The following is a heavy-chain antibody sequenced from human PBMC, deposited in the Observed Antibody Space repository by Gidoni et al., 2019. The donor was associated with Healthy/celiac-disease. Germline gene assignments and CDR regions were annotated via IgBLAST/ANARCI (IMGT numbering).Heavy chain of an antibody. CDR3: ARGGKRRVVVVVAALDY. CDR2: INHSGST. CDR1: FSGYY. J-gene: IGHJ4*02. D-gene: IGHD2-15*01. Sequence: FSGYYWSWIRPPPGKGLEWIGEINHSGSTNYNPSLKSRVTISVDTSKNQFSLKLSSVTAADTAVYYCARGGKRRVVVVVAALDYWGQGTLVTVSS. V-gene: IGHV4-34*01.